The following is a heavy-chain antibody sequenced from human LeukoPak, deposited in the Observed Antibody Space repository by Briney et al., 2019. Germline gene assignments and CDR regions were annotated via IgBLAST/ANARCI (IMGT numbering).Heavy chain of an antibody. J-gene: IGHJ4*01. V-gene: IGHV4-34*01. CDR3: AGSSIYYDSSGYRI. CDR1: GGSFSGYY. D-gene: IGHD3-22*01. Sequence: SETLSLTCAVYGGSFSGYYWSWIRQPPGKGLEWIGEINHSGSTNYNPSLKSRVTISVDTSKNQFSLKLSSVTAADTAVYYCAGSSIYYDSSGYRIWGQGTLVTVSS. CDR2: INHSGST.